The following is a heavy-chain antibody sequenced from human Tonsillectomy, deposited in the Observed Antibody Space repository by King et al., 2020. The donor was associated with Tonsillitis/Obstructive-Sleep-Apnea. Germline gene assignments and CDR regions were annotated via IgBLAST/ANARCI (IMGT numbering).Heavy chain of an antibody. CDR2: ISSDGSTR. Sequence: QLVQSGGGVVQPGGSLRLSCAASASAFSTYSMHWLRQAPGKGLEWVALISSDGSTRYNADSVKGRLTISRDNSNNTLYLQMNSLTIEDTAVYFCARGPLITIFGVSYWGQGTLVTVSS. CDR3: ARGPLITIFGVSY. CDR1: ASAFSTYS. D-gene: IGHD3-3*01. J-gene: IGHJ4*02. V-gene: IGHV3-30*01.